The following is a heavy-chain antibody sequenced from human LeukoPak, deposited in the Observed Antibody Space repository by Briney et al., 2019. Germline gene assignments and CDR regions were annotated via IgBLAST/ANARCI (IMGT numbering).Heavy chain of an antibody. J-gene: IGHJ4*02. CDR1: GFTFSSHA. D-gene: IGHD3-22*01. V-gene: IGHV3-30*04. CDR3: ARGRSYYDRSGYHAY. CDR2: ISYDGSDK. Sequence: GRSLRLSCAASGFTFSSHAMHWVRQAPGKGLEWVAAISYDGSDKYYADSVKGRFTISRDNSKNTLYLQMNSLRDDDTAVYYCARGRSYYDRSGYHAYWGQGTLVTVSS.